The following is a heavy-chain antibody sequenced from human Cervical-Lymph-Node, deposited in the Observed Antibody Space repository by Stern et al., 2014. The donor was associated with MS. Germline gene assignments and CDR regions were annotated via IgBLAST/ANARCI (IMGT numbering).Heavy chain of an antibody. V-gene: IGHV4-59*01. D-gene: IGHD4-11*01. J-gene: IGHJ4*02. CDR2: IYYDGST. Sequence: VQLLQSGPGVVKPSETLSLTCTVSGGSINSYYWSWIRQPPGKGLELIGYIYYDGSTNYNSSLKSRVTISLDTSKNQFSLKLDSVTAADTAVYFCARVSTSFDDWGQGTLVTVSS. CDR1: GGSINSYY. CDR3: ARVSTSFDD.